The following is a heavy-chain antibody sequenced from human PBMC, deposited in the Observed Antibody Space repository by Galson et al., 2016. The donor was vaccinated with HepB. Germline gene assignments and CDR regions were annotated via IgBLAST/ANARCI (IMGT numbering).Heavy chain of an antibody. CDR2: ISYGGSNK. V-gene: IGHV3-30*19. J-gene: IGHJ4*02. CDR3: ARENRRVVVAATPGFDY. D-gene: IGHD2-15*01. Sequence: SLRLSCAVRGFTFENYGMHWVRQAPGKGLEWVAVISYGGSNKYYADSVKGRFTISRDNSKNTLYLQMNSLRAEDTAVYYCARENRRVVVAATPGFDYWGQGTLVTVSS. CDR1: GFTFENYG.